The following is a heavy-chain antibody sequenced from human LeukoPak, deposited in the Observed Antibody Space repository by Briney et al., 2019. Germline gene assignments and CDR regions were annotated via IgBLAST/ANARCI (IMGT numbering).Heavy chain of an antibody. D-gene: IGHD3-10*01. J-gene: IGHJ3*01. CDR1: GGSISDSTYS. CDR2: ICYTGSA. V-gene: IGHV4-39*01. Sequence: SETLSLTCTVSGGSISDSTYSWGWIRQPPGKGLEWIGTICYTGSAHYNPSLNSRVTSSVDTSKNQISLKLTSVTAADTAVYFCARHRRYSGLQIYYPPGVWGQGTMAIVSS. CDR3: ARHRRYSGLQIYYPPGV.